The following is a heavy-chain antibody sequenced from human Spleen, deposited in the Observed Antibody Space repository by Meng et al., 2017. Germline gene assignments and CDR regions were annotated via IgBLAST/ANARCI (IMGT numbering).Heavy chain of an antibody. CDR2: ISWNSGNI. V-gene: IGHV3-9*01. CDR3: ARTMYSGSYPDAFDI. CDR1: GFTFDESA. J-gene: IGHJ3*02. Sequence: SLKISCAASGFTFDESAMQWVRQAPGKGLEWVSGISWNSGNIGYEDSVKGRFTISRDNSKNTLYLQMNSLRADDTAVYYCARTMYSGSYPDAFDIWGQGTMVTVSS. D-gene: IGHD1-26*01.